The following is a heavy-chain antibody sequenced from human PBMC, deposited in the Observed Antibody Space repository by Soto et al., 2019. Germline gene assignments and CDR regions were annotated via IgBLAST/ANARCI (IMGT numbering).Heavy chain of an antibody. CDR1: GGTFSSYS. J-gene: IGHJ6*02. Sequence: SSVKVSCKASGGTFSSYSISWVRQAPGQGLEWMGGIIPIFGTANYAQKFQGRVTITADESTSTAYMELSSLRSEDTAVYYCAFPEGDTMVRGVIKGSVPYYGMDVWGQGTTVTVSS. D-gene: IGHD3-10*01. CDR2: IIPIFGTA. V-gene: IGHV1-69*13. CDR3: AFPEGDTMVRGVIKGSVPYYGMDV.